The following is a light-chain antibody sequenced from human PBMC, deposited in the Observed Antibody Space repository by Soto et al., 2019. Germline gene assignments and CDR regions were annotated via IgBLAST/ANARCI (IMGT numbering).Light chain of an antibody. J-gene: IGKJ4*01. CDR2: GAS. CDR3: QQYGSSPLT. Sequence: ETVLTQSPGTLSLSPGERATLSCRASQSVSNSYLAWYQQIPGQPPRLLIYGASRRATDIPDRFSGSGSGTDFTLTISRLEPEDFAVYYCQQYGSSPLTFGGGTKVDIK. V-gene: IGKV3-20*01. CDR1: QSVSNSY.